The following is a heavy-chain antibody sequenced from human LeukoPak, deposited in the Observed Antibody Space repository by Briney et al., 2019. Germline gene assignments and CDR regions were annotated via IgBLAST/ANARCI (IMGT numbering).Heavy chain of an antibody. CDR3: ARGNWNDSDFFDY. Sequence: ASVKVSCKASGYTFTGYYMHWVRQAPGQGLEWMGWINPNSGGTYYAQKFQGRVTMTSDTSISTAYMELSSLRSEDTAVYYCARGNWNDSDFFDYWGQGTLVTVSS. J-gene: IGHJ4*02. D-gene: IGHD1-1*01. CDR2: INPNSGGT. V-gene: IGHV1-2*02. CDR1: GYTFTGYY.